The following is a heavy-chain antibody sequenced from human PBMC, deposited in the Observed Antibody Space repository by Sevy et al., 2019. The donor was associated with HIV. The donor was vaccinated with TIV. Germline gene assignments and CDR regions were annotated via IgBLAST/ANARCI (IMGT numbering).Heavy chain of an antibody. Sequence: GGSLRLSCAVSGFTFNTYNMNWVRQAPGKGLQWVSYISYTSTTIYYADSVRGRFTISRDNAKNTLYLQMNSLRDEDTAVYYCASSDATSRFGYYYFAMDFWGHGTSVTVS. CDR2: ISYTSTTI. J-gene: IGHJ6*02. CDR3: ASSDATSRFGYYYFAMDF. D-gene: IGHD3-22*01. CDR1: GFTFNTYN. V-gene: IGHV3-48*02.